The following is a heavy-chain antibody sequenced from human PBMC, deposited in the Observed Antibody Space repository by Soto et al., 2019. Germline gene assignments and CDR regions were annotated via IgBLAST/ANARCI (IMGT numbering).Heavy chain of an antibody. CDR2: ISAYNGNT. V-gene: IGHV1-18*01. CDR3: ARDLGEGTMIVVGTQGPEYFDY. CDR1: GYTFTSYG. Sequence: GASVKVSCKASGYTFTSYGISWVRQAPGQGLEWMGWISAYNGNTNYAQKLQGRVTMTTDTSTSTAYMELRSLRSDDTAVYYCARDLGEGTMIVVGTQGPEYFDYWGQGTLVTVSS. J-gene: IGHJ4*02. D-gene: IGHD3-22*01.